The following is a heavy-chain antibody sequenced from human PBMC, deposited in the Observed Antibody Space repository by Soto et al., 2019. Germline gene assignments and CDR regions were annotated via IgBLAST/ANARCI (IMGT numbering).Heavy chain of an antibody. Sequence: GGSLRLSCAASGFTFSSYDMHWVRQATGKGLEWVSAIGTAGDTYYPGSVKGRFTISRENAKNSLYLQMNSLRAGDTAVYYCARGDQGRDYYYYYMDVWGTGTTVTVSS. CDR1: GFTFSSYD. CDR3: ARGDQGRDYYYYYMDV. V-gene: IGHV3-13*01. CDR2: IGTAGDT. J-gene: IGHJ6*03.